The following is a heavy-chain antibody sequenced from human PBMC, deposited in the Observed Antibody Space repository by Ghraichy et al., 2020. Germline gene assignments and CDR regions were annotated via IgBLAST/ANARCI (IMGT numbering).Heavy chain of an antibody. CDR1: GFTFSSYW. CDR3: ARVGSFPGRPWTFDI. V-gene: IGHV3-7*03. CDR2: IKKDGTEI. J-gene: IGHJ3*02. Sequence: GGSLRLSCAASGFTFSSYWMSWVRQAPGKGLEWVAHIKKDGTEIYYVDSVKGRFTISRDNAKNSLYLQMNSLRAEDTAVYYCARVGSFPGRPWTFDIWGQGTMVTVSS. D-gene: IGHD3-16*01.